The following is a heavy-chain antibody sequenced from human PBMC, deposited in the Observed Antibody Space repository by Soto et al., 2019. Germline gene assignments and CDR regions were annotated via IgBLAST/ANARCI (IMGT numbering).Heavy chain of an antibody. CDR1: GGSISSYY. CDR2: IYYSGST. J-gene: IGHJ6*03. Sequence: SLTCTVSGGSISSYYWSWIRQPPGKGLEWIGYIYYSGSTNYNPSLKSRVTISVDTSKNQFSLKLSSVTAADTAVYYCARRNSNYENDGPFLYYMDVWGKGTTVTVSS. V-gene: IGHV4-59*08. CDR3: ARRNSNYENDGPFLYYMDV. D-gene: IGHD4-4*01.